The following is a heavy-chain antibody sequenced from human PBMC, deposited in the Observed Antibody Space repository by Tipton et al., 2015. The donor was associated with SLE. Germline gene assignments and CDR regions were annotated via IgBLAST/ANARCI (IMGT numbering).Heavy chain of an antibody. CDR3: ASLLWGGWPFDH. J-gene: IGHJ4*02. D-gene: IGHD6-19*01. CDR2: IYYSGST. Sequence: TLSLTCTVSGGSISSSSYYWGWIRQPPGKGLEWIGSIYYSGSTYYNPSLKSRVTISVDTSKNQFSLKLSSVTAADTAVYYCASLLWGGWPFDHWGQGTLVTVSS. V-gene: IGHV4-39*07. CDR1: GGSISSSSYY.